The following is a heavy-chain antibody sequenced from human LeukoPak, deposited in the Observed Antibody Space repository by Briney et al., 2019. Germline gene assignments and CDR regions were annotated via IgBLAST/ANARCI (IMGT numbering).Heavy chain of an antibody. CDR1: GFAVSSNY. J-gene: IGHJ4*02. D-gene: IGHD4-17*01. CDR2: ISDSGGRT. CDR3: AKDLYGDYGLDY. V-gene: IGHV3-23*01. Sequence: GGSLRLSCAASGFAVSSNYMSWVRQAPGKGLEWVSSISDSGGRTYYADSVRGRFTISRDNSKNTLYLQMNSLRAEDTAVYYCAKDLYGDYGLDYWGQGTLVAVSS.